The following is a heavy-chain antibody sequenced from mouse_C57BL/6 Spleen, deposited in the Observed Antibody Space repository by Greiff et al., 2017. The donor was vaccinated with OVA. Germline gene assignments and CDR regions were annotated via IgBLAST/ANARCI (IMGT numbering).Heavy chain of an antibody. CDR1: GYTFTSYW. CDR2: INPSNGGT. V-gene: IGHV1-53*01. CDR3: ARGADYWFAY. J-gene: IGHJ3*01. Sequence: VKVVESGTELVKPGASVKLSCKASGYTFTSYWMHWVKQRPGQGLEWIGNINPSNGGTNYNEKFKSKATLTVDKSSSTVYMQLSSLTSEDAAVYYCARGADYWFAYWGQGTLVTVSA. D-gene: IGHD2-4*01.